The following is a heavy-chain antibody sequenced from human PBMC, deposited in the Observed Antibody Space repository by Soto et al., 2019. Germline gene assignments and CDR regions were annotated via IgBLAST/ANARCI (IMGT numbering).Heavy chain of an antibody. CDR1: GYTFTGYY. Sequence: ASVKVSCKASGYTFTGYYMHWVRQAPGQGLEWMGWINPNSGASNYAQKFQGWVTMTRDTSISTAYMELSRLRSDDTAVYYCAGTAKDGREHDAFDIWGQGTMVTVSS. J-gene: IGHJ3*02. CDR2: INPNSGAS. D-gene: IGHD1-26*01. CDR3: AGTAKDGREHDAFDI. V-gene: IGHV1-2*04.